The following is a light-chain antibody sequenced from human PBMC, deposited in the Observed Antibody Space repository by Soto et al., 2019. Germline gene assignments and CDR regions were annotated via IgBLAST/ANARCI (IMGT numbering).Light chain of an antibody. CDR2: KVT. CDR1: SSDVGGYNY. J-gene: IGLJ1*01. CDR3: SSYAGSNNFV. V-gene: IGLV2-8*01. Sequence: QPVLTQPPSASGSPGQSVTISCTGTSSDVGGYNYVSWYQQHPGKAPKLMIFKVTRRPSGVPDRFSGSKSGNTASLTVSGLQAEDEADYYCSSYAGSNNFVFGSGTKLTVL.